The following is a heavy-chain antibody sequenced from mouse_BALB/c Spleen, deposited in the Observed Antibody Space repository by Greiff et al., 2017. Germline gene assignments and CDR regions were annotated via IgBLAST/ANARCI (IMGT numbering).Heavy chain of an antibody. CDR2: ISYDGSN. CDR3: ARSYGYDVDY. D-gene: IGHD2-2*01. CDR1: GYSITSGYY. V-gene: IGHV3-6*02. J-gene: IGHJ2*01. Sequence: EVKLMESGPGLVKPSQSLSLTCSVTGYSITSGYYWNWIRQFPGNKLEWMGYISYDGSNNYNPSLKNRISITRDTSKNQFFLKLNSVTTEDTATYYCARSYGYDVDYWGQGTTLTVSS.